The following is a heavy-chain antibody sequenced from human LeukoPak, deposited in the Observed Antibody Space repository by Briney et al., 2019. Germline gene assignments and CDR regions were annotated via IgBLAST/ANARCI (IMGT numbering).Heavy chain of an antibody. CDR2: ISYDGSNK. J-gene: IGHJ4*02. CDR3: AKDLHDSWAVGC. CDR1: GFTFSSYG. V-gene: IGHV3-30*18. D-gene: IGHD3-3*01. Sequence: GGSLRLSCAASGFTFSSYGMHWVRQAPGKGLEWVAVISYDGSNKYYADSVKGRITISRDNSKNTLYLQMNSLRAEDTAVYYCAKDLHDSWAVGCWGPGTLVTVSS.